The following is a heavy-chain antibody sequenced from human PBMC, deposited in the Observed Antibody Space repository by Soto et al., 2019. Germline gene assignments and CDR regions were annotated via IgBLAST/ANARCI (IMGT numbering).Heavy chain of an antibody. CDR3: ARRHYYGSGSYRYYYMDV. CDR2: IYPGDSDT. CDR1: GYSFTSYW. J-gene: IGHJ6*03. D-gene: IGHD3-10*01. V-gene: IGHV5-51*01. Sequence: GESLKISCKGSGYSFTSYWIGWVRQMPGKGPEWMGIIYPGDSDTRYSPSFQGQVTISADKSISTAYLQWSSLKASDTAMYYCARRHYYGSGSYRYYYMDVWGKGTTVTV.